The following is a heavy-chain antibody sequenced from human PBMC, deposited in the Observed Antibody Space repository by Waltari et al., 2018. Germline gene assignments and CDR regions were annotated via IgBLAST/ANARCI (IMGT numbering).Heavy chain of an antibody. J-gene: IGHJ4*02. CDR2: IKGDGGST. Sequence: EVQLEESGGGLVQPGGSLRLSCAASGFTFSSHWIHWVRQAPGKGLVWVARIKGDGGSTSDADSVKGRFTISRDNAKNTLYLQMNSLRAEDTAVYYCSRDLQHGDFGRGRDYWGQGTLVTVSS. D-gene: IGHD4-17*01. V-gene: IGHV3-74*01. CDR1: GFTFSSHW. CDR3: SRDLQHGDFGRGRDY.